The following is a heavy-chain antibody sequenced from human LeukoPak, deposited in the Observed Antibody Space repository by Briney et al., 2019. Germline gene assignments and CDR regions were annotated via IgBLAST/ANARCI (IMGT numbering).Heavy chain of an antibody. V-gene: IGHV3-74*01. CDR3: ARDVAGSGSL. CDR2: INEHGSIT. J-gene: IGHJ4*02. D-gene: IGHD3-10*01. CDR1: GFTFSSYW. Sequence: GGFLRLSCAASGFTFSSYWMHWVRHVPGKGLVWVARINEHGSITDYADSVKDRFTVSRDNAWNTLYLQMNSLRAEDTAVYYCARDVAGSGSLWGQGTLITVSS.